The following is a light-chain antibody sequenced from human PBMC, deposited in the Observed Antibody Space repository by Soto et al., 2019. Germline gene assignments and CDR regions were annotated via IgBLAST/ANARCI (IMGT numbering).Light chain of an antibody. CDR2: DVT. Sequence: QSLLTHAPSSSGSPGQSVTISCTGTSSDIGGYNSVSWYQQHPGKAPKVMIYDVTKRPSGVPDRFSGSKSGSTASLTVSGLQAEDEADYYCSSYAVTNIFVFGTGTKVTVL. V-gene: IGLV2-8*01. CDR3: SSYAVTNIFV. J-gene: IGLJ1*01. CDR1: SSDIGGYNS.